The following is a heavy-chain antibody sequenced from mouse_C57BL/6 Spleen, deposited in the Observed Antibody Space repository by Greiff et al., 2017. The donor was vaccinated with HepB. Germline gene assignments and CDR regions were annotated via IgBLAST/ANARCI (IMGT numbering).Heavy chain of an antibody. CDR1: GYTFTDYY. CDR2: IYPGSGNT. Sequence: QVQLKESGAELVRPGASVKLSCKASGYTFTDYYINWVKQRPGQGLEWIARIYPGSGNTYYNEKFKGKATLTAEKSSSTAYMQLSSLTSEDSAVYFCARGALHYYGSSPAWFAYWGQGTLVTVSA. D-gene: IGHD1-1*01. CDR3: ARGALHYYGSSPAWFAY. J-gene: IGHJ3*01. V-gene: IGHV1-76*01.